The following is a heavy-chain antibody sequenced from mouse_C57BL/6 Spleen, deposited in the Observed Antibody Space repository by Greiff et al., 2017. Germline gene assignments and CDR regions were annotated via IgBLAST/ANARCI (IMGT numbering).Heavy chain of an antibody. Sequence: QVQLQQPGAELVKPGASVKLSCKASGYTFTSYWMHWVKQRPGQGLEWIGMIHPNSGSTNYNEKFKSKATLTVDKSSSTAYMQLSSLTSEDSAVXYCARGDYYGSSYHWYFDVWGTGTTVTVSS. J-gene: IGHJ1*03. CDR1: GYTFTSYW. CDR2: IHPNSGST. D-gene: IGHD1-1*01. V-gene: IGHV1-64*01. CDR3: ARGDYYGSSYHWYFDV.